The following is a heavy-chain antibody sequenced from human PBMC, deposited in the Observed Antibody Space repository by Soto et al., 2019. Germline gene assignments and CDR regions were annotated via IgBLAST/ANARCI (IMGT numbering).Heavy chain of an antibody. CDR3: ATRYCIHTTCYVY. D-gene: IGHD2-2*01. J-gene: IGHJ4*02. V-gene: IGHV4-4*02. Sequence: QVQLQESGPGLVEPSGTLSLTCAVSGGSISSDNWWTWVRQPPGEGLEWIGEIHPNGRTNYKPSLKSRITISVDKSENQFSLWLTSVTAADTALYHCATRYCIHTTCYVYWGQGTLVTVSS. CDR2: IHPNGRT. CDR1: GGSISSDNW.